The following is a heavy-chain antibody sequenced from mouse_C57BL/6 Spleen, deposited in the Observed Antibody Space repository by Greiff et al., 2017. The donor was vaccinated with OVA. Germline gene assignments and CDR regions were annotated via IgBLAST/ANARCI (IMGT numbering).Heavy chain of an antibody. CDR3: ASYSV. J-gene: IGHJ2*01. Sequence: VQLQQPGAELVRPGTSVKLSCKASGYTFTSYWMHWVKQRPGQGLEWIGVIDPSDSYTNYNQKFKGKATLTVDTSSSTAYMQLSSLTSEDSAVYYCASYSVWGQGTTLTVSS. CDR1: GYTFTSYW. CDR2: IDPSDSYT. V-gene: IGHV1-59*01. D-gene: IGHD2-12*01.